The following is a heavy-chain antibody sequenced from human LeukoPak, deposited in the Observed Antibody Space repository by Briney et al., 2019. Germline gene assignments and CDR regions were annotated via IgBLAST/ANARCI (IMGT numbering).Heavy chain of an antibody. Sequence: PGGSLRLSCAASGFTFSSYWMSWVRQAPGKGLEWVSSISSSSSYIYYADSVKGRFTISRDNAKNSLYLQMNSLRAEDTAVYYCARDSEIWGLYDYWGQGTLVTVSS. V-gene: IGHV3-21*01. CDR3: ARDSEIWGLYDY. D-gene: IGHD3-16*01. J-gene: IGHJ4*02. CDR1: GFTFSSYW. CDR2: ISSSSSYI.